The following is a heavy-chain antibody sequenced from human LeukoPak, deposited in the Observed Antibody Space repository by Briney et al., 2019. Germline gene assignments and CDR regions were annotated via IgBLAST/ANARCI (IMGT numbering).Heavy chain of an antibody. CDR1: GFTFSTYG. D-gene: IGHD3-22*01. J-gene: IGHJ4*02. CDR2: IRYDGSKQ. Sequence: GGSLRLSCAASGFTFSTYGMHWVRQAPGKGLEWVAFIRYDGSKQYHADSVKGRFTISRDNAKNTLYLQMNSLRAEDTAVYYCASAYYDSSGYYEGFQYYFDYWGQGTLVTVSS. V-gene: IGHV3-30*02. CDR3: ASAYYDSSGYYEGFQYYFDY.